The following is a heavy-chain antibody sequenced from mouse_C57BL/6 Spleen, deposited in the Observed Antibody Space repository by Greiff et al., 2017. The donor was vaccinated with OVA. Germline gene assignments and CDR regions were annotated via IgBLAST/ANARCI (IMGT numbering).Heavy chain of an antibody. CDR3: ARFTTVVEGYFDV. V-gene: IGHV1-69*01. CDR1: GYTFTSYW. CDR2: IDPSDSYT. D-gene: IGHD1-1*01. Sequence: QVQLQQPGAELVMPGASVKLSCKASGYTFTSYWTHWVKQRPGQGLEWIGEIDPSDSYTNYNQKFKGKSTLTVDKSSSTAYMQLSSLTSEDSAVYYCARFTTVVEGYFDVWGTGTTVTVSS. J-gene: IGHJ1*03.